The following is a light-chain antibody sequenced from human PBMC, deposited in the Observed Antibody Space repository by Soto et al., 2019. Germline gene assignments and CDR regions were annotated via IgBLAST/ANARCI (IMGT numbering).Light chain of an antibody. V-gene: IGLV2-14*01. Sequence: QSVLTQPASVSGSPGQSMTISCSGTSSDVGRYNYVSWYQQRPGKVPKLIIYEVSLRPSRVSNRFSGSKSGNTASLTISGLQTEDEADYYRTSYTITNTLLFGGGTKLTVL. CDR3: TSYTITNTLL. J-gene: IGLJ3*02. CDR2: EVS. CDR1: SSDVGRYNY.